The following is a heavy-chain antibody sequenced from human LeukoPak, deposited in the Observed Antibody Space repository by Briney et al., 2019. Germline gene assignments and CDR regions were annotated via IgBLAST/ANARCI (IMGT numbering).Heavy chain of an antibody. CDR1: GFAFSSSW. Sequence: GGSLRLSCAASGFAFSSSWMSWVRQAPGKGLEWVASINHNGNVNYYVDSVKGRFTISRDNAKNSLYLQMSNLRAEDTAVYFCARGGGLDVWGQGATVTVSS. V-gene: IGHV3-7*03. J-gene: IGHJ6*02. CDR2: INHNGNVN. D-gene: IGHD3-16*01. CDR3: ARGGGLDV.